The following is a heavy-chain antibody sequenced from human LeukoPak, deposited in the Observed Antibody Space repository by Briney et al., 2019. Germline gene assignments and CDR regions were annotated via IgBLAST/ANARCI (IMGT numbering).Heavy chain of an antibody. D-gene: IGHD5-24*01. Sequence: GPVKVSCKASGYTFTSYDINWVRQATGQGLEWMGWMNPNNGNTGYAQKFQGRVTMTRNMSINTAYMELSSLRSDDTAVYYCARDGEMATIGYYYYYMDVWGKGTTVTVSS. CDR1: GYTFTSYD. V-gene: IGHV1-8*01. CDR3: ARDGEMATIGYYYYYMDV. J-gene: IGHJ6*03. CDR2: MNPNNGNT.